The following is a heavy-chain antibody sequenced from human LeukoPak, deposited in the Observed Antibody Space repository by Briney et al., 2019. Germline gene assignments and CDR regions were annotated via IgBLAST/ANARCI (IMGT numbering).Heavy chain of an antibody. CDR2: INHSGST. CDR1: GGSFSGYY. CDR3: ARGGYRLTGTY. D-gene: IGHD5-18*01. Sequence: SENLSLNGAVYGGSFSGYYWSWIRQPPGKGLEWIGEINHSGSTNYNPSLKSRVTISVDTSKNQFSLKLSSVTAADTAVYYCARGGYRLTGTYWGQGTLVTVSS. V-gene: IGHV4-34*01. J-gene: IGHJ4*02.